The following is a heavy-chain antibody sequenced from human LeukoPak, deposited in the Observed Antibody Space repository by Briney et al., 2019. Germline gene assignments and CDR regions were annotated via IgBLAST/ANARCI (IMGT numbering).Heavy chain of an antibody. Sequence: GGPLRLSCAASGFTLSTYAMSWVRQTPGKGLEWVAATSSSDAGTYHADSVRGRFTISRDNSKNTLYLQMNSLRAEDTAVYYCAKDSGGYFYYYYMDVWGKGTTVTISS. CDR1: GFTLSTYA. CDR2: TSSSDAGT. D-gene: IGHD3-10*01. J-gene: IGHJ6*03. V-gene: IGHV3-23*01. CDR3: AKDSGGYFYYYYMDV.